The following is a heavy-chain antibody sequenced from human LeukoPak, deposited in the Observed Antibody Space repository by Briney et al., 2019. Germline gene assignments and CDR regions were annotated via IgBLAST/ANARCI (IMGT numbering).Heavy chain of an antibody. CDR1: GFTFSDYY. Sequence: GGSLRLSCAASGFTFSDYYMSWIRQAPGKGLEWVSYISSSGSTIYYADSVKGRFTISRDNAKNSLYLQMNSLRAEDTAVYYCARDGGYCTNGVCPGTFDYYGMDVWGQGTTVTVSS. V-gene: IGHV3-11*01. CDR2: ISSSGSTI. D-gene: IGHD2-8*01. J-gene: IGHJ6*02. CDR3: ARDGGYCTNGVCPGTFDYYGMDV.